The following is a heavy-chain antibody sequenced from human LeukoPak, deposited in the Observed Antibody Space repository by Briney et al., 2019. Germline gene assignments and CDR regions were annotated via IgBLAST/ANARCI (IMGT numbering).Heavy chain of an antibody. J-gene: IGHJ4*02. CDR3: ARQTGSGLFTLP. Sequence: SETLSLTCTVSGASISTNSYYWGWIRQPPGKGLEWIGSIDYSGSSYYNPSLKSRVTISIDTSKNQISLRLTSVTATDTAMYYCARQTGSGLFTLPGGQGTLVTVSS. D-gene: IGHD3/OR15-3a*01. CDR2: IDYSGSS. CDR1: GASISTNSYY. V-gene: IGHV4-39*01.